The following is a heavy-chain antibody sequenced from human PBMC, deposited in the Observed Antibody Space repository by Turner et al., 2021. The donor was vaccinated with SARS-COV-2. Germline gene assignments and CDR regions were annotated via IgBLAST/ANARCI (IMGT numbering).Heavy chain of an antibody. CDR1: GFTVSRNY. D-gene: IGHD3-10*01. V-gene: IGHV3-66*01. J-gene: IGHJ4*02. CDR3: AREVSGSSNTGVYFDY. Sequence: EVQLVESGGGLVQPGGSLSLSCSASGFTVSRNYMNWVRQAPGKGLEWVSIIYSGGSTFYSDSVKGRFTISRDNSKNTLDLQMNSLRAEDTAVYYCAREVSGSSNTGVYFDYWGQGTLVTVSS. CDR2: IYSGGST.